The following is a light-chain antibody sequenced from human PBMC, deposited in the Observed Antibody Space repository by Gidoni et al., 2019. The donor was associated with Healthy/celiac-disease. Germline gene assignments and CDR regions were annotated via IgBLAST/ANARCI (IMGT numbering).Light chain of an antibody. CDR2: DVS. Sequence: QSALTQPRSVSGSPGQSVTISCTGTSSDVGGYNYVSWYQQHPGKAHKLMIYDVSKRPSGVPDRFSGSKSGNTASLTISGLQAEDEADYYCSSYAGSYTWVFGGGTKLTVL. CDR3: SSYAGSYTWV. J-gene: IGLJ3*02. V-gene: IGLV2-11*01. CDR1: SSDVGGYNY.